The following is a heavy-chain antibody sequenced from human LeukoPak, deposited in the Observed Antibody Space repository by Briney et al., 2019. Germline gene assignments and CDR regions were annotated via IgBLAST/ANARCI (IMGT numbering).Heavy chain of an antibody. CDR1: GFTFSSYW. V-gene: IGHV3-74*01. CDR3: ARGYSYGYVVNAFDI. J-gene: IGHJ3*02. Sequence: GGSLRLSCAASGFTFSSYWMHWVRQAPGKGLVCVSRINSDGSSTSYADSVKGRFTISRDNAKNTLYLQMNSLRAEDTAVYYCARGYSYGYVVNAFDIWGQGTMVTVSS. D-gene: IGHD5-18*01. CDR2: INSDGSST.